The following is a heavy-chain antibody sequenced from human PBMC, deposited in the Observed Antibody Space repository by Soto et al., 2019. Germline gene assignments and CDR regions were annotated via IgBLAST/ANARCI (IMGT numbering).Heavy chain of an antibody. CDR3: ARGPFLGGSGRYYYYYYYMDV. Sequence: ASVKVSCKASGYTFTGYYMHWVRQAPGQGLEWMGWINPNSGGTNYAQKFQGWVTMTRDTSINTAYMELSRLRSDDTAVYYCARGPFLGGSGRYYYYYYYMDVWGKGTTVTVSS. D-gene: IGHD3-10*01. CDR1: GYTFTGYY. CDR2: INPNSGGT. J-gene: IGHJ6*03. V-gene: IGHV1-2*04.